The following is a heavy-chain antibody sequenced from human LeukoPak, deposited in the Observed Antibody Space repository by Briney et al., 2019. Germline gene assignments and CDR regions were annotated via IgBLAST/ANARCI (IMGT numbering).Heavy chain of an antibody. V-gene: IGHV1-2*02. Sequence: ASVKVSCKASGYTFIVYYMHCVRQAPGQGLEWMRWINPNSGGTNYAQKFQGRVTMTRDTSISTAYMELSSLRSEDTALYYCARIGNGYWGQGTLVTVSS. CDR1: GYTFIVYY. D-gene: IGHD1-26*01. J-gene: IGHJ4*02. CDR3: ARIGNGY. CDR2: INPNSGGT.